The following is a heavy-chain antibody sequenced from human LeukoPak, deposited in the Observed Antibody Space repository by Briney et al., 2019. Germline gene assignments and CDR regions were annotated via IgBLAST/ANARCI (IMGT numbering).Heavy chain of an antibody. CDR3: AKDRAAAGTSALDY. J-gene: IGHJ4*02. D-gene: IGHD6-13*01. CDR2: ISSSGSTI. CDR1: GFTFSSYE. V-gene: IGHV3-48*03. Sequence: PGGSLRLSCAASGFTFSSYEMNWVRQAPGKGLEWVSYISSSGSTIYYADSVKGRFTISRDNAKNSLYLQMNSLRAEDTALYYCAKDRAAAGTSALDYWGQGTLVTVSS.